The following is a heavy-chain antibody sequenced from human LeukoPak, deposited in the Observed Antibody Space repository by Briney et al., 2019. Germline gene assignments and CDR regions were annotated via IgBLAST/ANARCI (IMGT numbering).Heavy chain of an antibody. CDR1: GGSFSGYY. V-gene: IGHV4-34*01. CDR2: INHSGST. Sequence: PSETLSLTCAVYGGSFSGYYWSWIRQPPGKGLEWIGEINHSGSTNYNPSLKSRVTISVDTSKNQFSLKLSSVTAADTAVYYCARHRRITMVRGPRGHMDVWGKGTTVTISS. CDR3: ARHRRITMVRGPRGHMDV. J-gene: IGHJ6*03. D-gene: IGHD3-10*01.